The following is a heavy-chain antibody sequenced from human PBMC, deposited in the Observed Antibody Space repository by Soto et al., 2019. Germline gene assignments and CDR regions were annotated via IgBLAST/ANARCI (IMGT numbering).Heavy chain of an antibody. CDR3: ARDPIREDRGILTGYYGGVDY. D-gene: IGHD3-9*01. CDR1: GFTFSSYG. Sequence: GGSLRLSCAASGFTFSSYGMHWVRQAPGKGLEWVAVIWYDGSNKYYADSVKGRFTISRDNSKNTLYLQMNSLRAEDTAVYYCARDPIREDRGILTGYYGGVDYWGQGTLVTVSS. J-gene: IGHJ4*02. CDR2: IWYDGSNK. V-gene: IGHV3-33*01.